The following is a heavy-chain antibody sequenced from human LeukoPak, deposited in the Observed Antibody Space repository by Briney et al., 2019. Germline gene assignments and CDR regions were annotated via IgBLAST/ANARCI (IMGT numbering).Heavy chain of an antibody. CDR1: GGSFSGYY. Sequence: PSETLSLTCAINGGSFSGYYVTWIRQAPGKGLEWIGEINPRGSTIHNPSLKSRVTMSVDTSKNQFSLKLSSVTAADTAVYYCARDILGYCSSTSCPTRWFDPWGQGTLVTVSS. V-gene: IGHV4-34*01. J-gene: IGHJ5*02. D-gene: IGHD2-2*01. CDR2: INPRGST. CDR3: ARDILGYCSSTSCPTRWFDP.